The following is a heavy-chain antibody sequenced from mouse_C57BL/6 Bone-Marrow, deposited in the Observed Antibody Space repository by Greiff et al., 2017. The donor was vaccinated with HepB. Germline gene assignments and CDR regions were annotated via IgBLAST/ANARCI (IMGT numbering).Heavy chain of an antibody. D-gene: IGHD1-2*01. CDR3: AREGYYGAMDY. V-gene: IGHV1-55*01. CDR1: GYTFTSYW. CDR2: IYPGSGST. J-gene: IGHJ4*01. Sequence: VQLQQPGAELVKPGASVKMSCKASGYTFTSYWITWVKQRPGQGLEWIGDIYPGSGSTNYNEKFKGKATLTVDTSSSTAYMQRSSLTSEDSAVYDCAREGYYGAMDYWGQGTSVTVSS.